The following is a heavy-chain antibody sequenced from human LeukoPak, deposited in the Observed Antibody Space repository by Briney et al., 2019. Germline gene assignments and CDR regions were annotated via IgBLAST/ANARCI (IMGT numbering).Heavy chain of an antibody. D-gene: IGHD3-10*01. CDR2: INAGTGDT. V-gene: IGHV1-3*01. Sequence: ASVKVSCKASGYTFTNYVIHWVRQAPGQRLEWMGWINAGTGDTKYSQNFQGRVTITRDTSARTGYMELSSLRSEDTAVYYCAAYTSGGEGDHWGQGTLVTVSS. CDR1: GYTFTNYV. J-gene: IGHJ4*02. CDR3: AAYTSGGEGDH.